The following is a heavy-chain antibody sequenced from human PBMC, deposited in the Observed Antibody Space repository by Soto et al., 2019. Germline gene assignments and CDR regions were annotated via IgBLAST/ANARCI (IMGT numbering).Heavy chain of an antibody. CDR2: INHSGST. D-gene: IGHD3-16*01. J-gene: IGHJ4*02. V-gene: IGHV4-34*01. CDR3: ARGGNTFDFGY. Sequence: SETLSLTCAVYGGSFSGYYWSWIRQPPGKGLEWIGEINHSGSTNYNPSLKSRVTISVDTSKNQFSLKLSSVTAADTAVYYCARGGNTFDFGYWGQGTLVTVSS. CDR1: GGSFSGYY.